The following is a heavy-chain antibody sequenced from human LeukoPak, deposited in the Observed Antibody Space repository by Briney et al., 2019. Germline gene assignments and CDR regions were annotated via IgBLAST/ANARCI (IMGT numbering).Heavy chain of an antibody. CDR3: ARDSRITVIVVPYDI. J-gene: IGHJ3*02. CDR2: IYTSGST. Sequence: PSQTLSLTCTVSGGSISSGSYYWSWIRQPAGKGLEWIGRIYTSGSTNYNPSLKSRVTISVDTSKNQFSLKLSSVTAADTAVYYWARDSRITVIVVPYDIWGQGTMVTVSS. V-gene: IGHV4-61*02. D-gene: IGHD3-22*01. CDR1: GGSISSGSYY.